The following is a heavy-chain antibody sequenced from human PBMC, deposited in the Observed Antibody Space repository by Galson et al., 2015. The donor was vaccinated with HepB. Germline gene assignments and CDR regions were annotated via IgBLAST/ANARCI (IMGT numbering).Heavy chain of an antibody. CDR1: GFTFSDYY. CDR2: ISSSSSYT. CDR3: ARGDSSGWYEAIYYYYYGMDV. V-gene: IGHV3-11*06. Sequence: SLRLSCAASGFTFSDYYMSWVRQAPGKGLEWVSYISSSSSYTNYADSVKGRFTISRDNAKNSLYLQMNSLRAEDTAVYYCARGDSSGWYEAIYYYYYGMDVWGQGTTVTVSS. J-gene: IGHJ6*02. D-gene: IGHD6-19*01.